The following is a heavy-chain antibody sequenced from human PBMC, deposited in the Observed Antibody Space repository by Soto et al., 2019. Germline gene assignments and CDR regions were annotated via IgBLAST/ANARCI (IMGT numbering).Heavy chain of an antibody. J-gene: IGHJ6*02. CDR1: GGSFSGSY. Sequence: ETLSLTCAVYGGSFSGSYWSWIRERPGKGLEWIGEVNQIGITNYNPSLKSRVTISADTSKNQFSLKLSSVTAADTAVYSCARGLFYLDFWSGFIPIQGYYYGMDVWGQGTTVTVSS. D-gene: IGHD3-3*01. V-gene: IGHV4-34*01. CDR2: VNQIGIT. CDR3: ARGLFYLDFWSGFIPIQGYYYGMDV.